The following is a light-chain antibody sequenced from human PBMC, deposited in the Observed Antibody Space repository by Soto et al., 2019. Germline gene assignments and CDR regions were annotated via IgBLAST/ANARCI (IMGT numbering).Light chain of an antibody. CDR2: DVS. V-gene: IGLV2-14*03. CDR3: ASYASASTYV. Sequence: QSALTQPASVSASPGQAITISCTGTSSDIGAYKFVSWYQQHAGKAPKLIIYDVSSRTSGVSRRFSGSKSGNTASLTISGLQTEDEADYHCASYASASTYVFGTGTKVTVL. J-gene: IGLJ1*01. CDR1: SSDIGAYKF.